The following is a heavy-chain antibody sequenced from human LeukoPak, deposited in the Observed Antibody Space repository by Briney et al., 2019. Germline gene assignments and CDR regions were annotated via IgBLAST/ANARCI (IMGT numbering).Heavy chain of an antibody. J-gene: IGHJ4*02. CDR1: GFTFSSYA. V-gene: IGHV3-64*01. D-gene: IGHD1-26*01. Sequence: GGSLRLSCAASGFTFSSYAMHWVRQAPGKGLEYVSAISSNGGSTYYANSVKGRFTISRDNSKNTLYLQMGSLRAEDMAVYYCARGSSGSYFCDYWGQGTLVTVSS. CDR2: ISSNGGST. CDR3: ARGSSGSYFCDY.